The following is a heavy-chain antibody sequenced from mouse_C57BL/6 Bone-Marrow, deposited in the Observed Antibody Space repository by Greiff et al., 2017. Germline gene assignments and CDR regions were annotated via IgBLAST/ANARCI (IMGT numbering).Heavy chain of an antibody. Sequence: EVKLMESGGGLVQPKGSLKLSCAASGFSFNTYAMNWVRQAPGKGLEWVARIRSKSNNYATYYADSVKDRFTISRDDSESMLYLQMNNLKTEDTAMYDCVRLDYDYDVWYFDVWGTGTTVTVSS. D-gene: IGHD2-4*01. CDR2: IRSKSNNYAT. V-gene: IGHV10-1*01. CDR1: GFSFNTYA. CDR3: VRLDYDYDVWYFDV. J-gene: IGHJ1*03.